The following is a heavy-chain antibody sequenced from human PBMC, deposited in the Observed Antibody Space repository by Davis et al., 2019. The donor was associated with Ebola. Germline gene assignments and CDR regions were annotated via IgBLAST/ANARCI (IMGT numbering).Heavy chain of an antibody. D-gene: IGHD5-12*01. V-gene: IGHV4-59*01. CDR1: GGSISSDY. CDR3: AREPLATGTDYYYGMDV. CDR2: IYYSGST. J-gene: IGHJ6*04. Sequence: MPSETLSLTCAVSGGSISSDYWTWIRQPPGKGLEWIGNIYYSGSTNYNPSLKSRVTISIDTSKSQFSLKLSSVTAADTAVYYCAREPLATGTDYYYGMDVWGKGTTVTVSS.